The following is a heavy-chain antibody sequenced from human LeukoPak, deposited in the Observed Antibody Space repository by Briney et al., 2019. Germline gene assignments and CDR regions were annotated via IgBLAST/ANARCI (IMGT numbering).Heavy chain of an antibody. J-gene: IGHJ4*02. V-gene: IGHV3-23*01. CDR1: GFTFSSYA. Sequence: GGSLRLSCAASGFTFSSYAMSWVRQAPGKGLEWVSAISGSGGSTYYADSVKGRFTISRDNSKNTLYLQMNSLRAEHTDVYYCAKDPTTVTGFDYWGQGTLVTVSS. CDR2: ISGSGGST. D-gene: IGHD4-17*01. CDR3: AKDPTTVTGFDY.